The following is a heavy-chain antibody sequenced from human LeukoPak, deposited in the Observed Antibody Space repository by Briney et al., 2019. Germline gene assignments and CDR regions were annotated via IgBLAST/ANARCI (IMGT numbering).Heavy chain of an antibody. CDR3: ARETRGYCGGDCYEAHDAFDI. CDR1: GYTFTSYY. CDR2: INPSGGST. D-gene: IGHD2-21*02. V-gene: IGHV1-46*01. Sequence: ASVKVSCKASGYTFTSYYMHWVRQAPGQGLEWMGIINPSGGSTSYPQKFQGRVTMTRDTSTSTVYMELSSLRSEDTAVYYCARETRGYCGGDCYEAHDAFDIWGQGTMVTVSS. J-gene: IGHJ3*02.